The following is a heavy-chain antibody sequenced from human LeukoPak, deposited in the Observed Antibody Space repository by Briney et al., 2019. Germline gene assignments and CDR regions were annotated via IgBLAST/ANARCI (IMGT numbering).Heavy chain of an antibody. CDR1: GYTFTMYD. Sequence: ASVTVSFKASGYTFTMYDINWVRQATGQGLEWMGWMNPNSGNTGYAQKFQGRVTMTRNTSISTAYMELSSLRSEDTAVYYCARGSYYDSSGYSLIRGNYYYYGMDVWGQGTTVTVSS. D-gene: IGHD3-22*01. CDR3: ARGSYYDSSGYSLIRGNYYYYGMDV. V-gene: IGHV1-8*01. CDR2: MNPNSGNT. J-gene: IGHJ6*02.